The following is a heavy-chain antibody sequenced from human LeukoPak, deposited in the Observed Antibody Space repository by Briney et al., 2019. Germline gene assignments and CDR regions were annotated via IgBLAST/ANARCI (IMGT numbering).Heavy chain of an antibody. CDR1: GFTFSSYG. CDR3: ARLARIAAAGTPWGDY. Sequence: GGSLGLSCAASGFTFSSYGMHWVRQAPGKGLEWVAVIWYDGSNKYYADSVKGRFTISRDNSKNTLYLQMNSLRAEDTAVYYCARLARIAAAGTPWGDYWGQGTLVTVSS. D-gene: IGHD6-13*01. V-gene: IGHV3-33*01. J-gene: IGHJ4*02. CDR2: IWYDGSNK.